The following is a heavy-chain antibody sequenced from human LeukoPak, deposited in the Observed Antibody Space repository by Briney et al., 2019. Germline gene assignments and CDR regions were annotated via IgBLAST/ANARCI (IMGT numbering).Heavy chain of an antibody. V-gene: IGHV3-7*04. CDR1: GVTISIRW. J-gene: IGHJ6*02. Sequence: WESLRLSCAASGVTISIRWMIWGRQAQGPGLELVANINQDGSERYYVDSVKGRFTMSRDNAKNSLYLQMNSLRAEDTAVFYCARDGRGISAAGSPYGMDVWGQGTTVTVSS. D-gene: IGHD6-13*01. CDR3: ARDGRGISAAGSPYGMDV. CDR2: INQDGSER.